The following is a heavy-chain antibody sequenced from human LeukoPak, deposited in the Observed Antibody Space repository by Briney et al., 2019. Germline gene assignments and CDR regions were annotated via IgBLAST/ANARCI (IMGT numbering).Heavy chain of an antibody. CDR1: GFSISSAFY. D-gene: IGHD1-26*01. V-gene: IGHV4-38-2*02. Sequence: PSETLSLTCTVSGFSISSAFYWGWIRQPPGKGLEWIGTIYHSGNTFYNPSLKSRITISVDTSQNQFSPNLTSVTAADTAIYYCARNTVGATGAIDYWGQGTLVTVSS. CDR2: IYHSGNT. CDR3: ARNTVGATGAIDY. J-gene: IGHJ4*02.